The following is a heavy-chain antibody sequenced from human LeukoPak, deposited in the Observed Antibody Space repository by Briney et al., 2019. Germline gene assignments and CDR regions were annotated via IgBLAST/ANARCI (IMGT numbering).Heavy chain of an antibody. CDR1: GGSISSYY. CDR3: ARAGYYDSSGYYNERTFDY. V-gene: IGHV4-59*01. D-gene: IGHD3-22*01. J-gene: IGHJ4*02. CDR2: IYYSGST. Sequence: KPSETLSLTCTVSGGSISSYYWSWIRQPPGKGLEWIGYIYYSGSTNYNPSLKSRVTISVDTSKNQFSLKLSSVTAADTAVYYCARAGYYDSSGYYNERTFDYWGQGTLVTVSS.